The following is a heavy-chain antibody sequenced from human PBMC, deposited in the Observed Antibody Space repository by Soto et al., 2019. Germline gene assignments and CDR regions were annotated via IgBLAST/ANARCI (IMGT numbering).Heavy chain of an antibody. CDR1: GYTFTSYD. Sequence: QVQLVQSGAEVKKPGASVKVSCKASGYTFTSYDINWVRQATGQGLEWMGWMNPNSGNTGYAQKFQGRVTRTRNTSISTAYMELSSLRSEDTAVYYCARGRSSDGYKSPRFDYWGQGTLVTVSS. CDR2: MNPNSGNT. V-gene: IGHV1-8*01. D-gene: IGHD5-12*01. J-gene: IGHJ4*02. CDR3: ARGRSSDGYKSPRFDY.